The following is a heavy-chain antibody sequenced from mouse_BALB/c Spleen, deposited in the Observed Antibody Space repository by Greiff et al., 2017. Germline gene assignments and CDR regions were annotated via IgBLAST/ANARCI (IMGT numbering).Heavy chain of an antibody. CDR3: SRENDDYDEEGYAMDY. CDR2: ICYEGSI. Sequence: VHLVESGGGLVQPGGSLRLSCATSGFTFTDYYMSWVRQPPGKGLEWMGRICYEGSIYYSPSIKSRSTISRDTSLNKFFIQLSSVTNEDTAMYYCSRENDDYDEEGYAMDYWGQGTSVTVSS. J-gene: IGHJ4*01. V-gene: IGHV12-1-1*01. D-gene: IGHD2-4*01. CDR1: GFTFTDYY.